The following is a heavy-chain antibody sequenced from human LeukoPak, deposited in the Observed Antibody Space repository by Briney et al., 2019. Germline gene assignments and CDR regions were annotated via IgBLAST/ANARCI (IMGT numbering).Heavy chain of an antibody. CDR1: GGSISSISYY. CDR2: IYYSGST. Sequence: PSETLSLTCTVSGGSISSISYYWGWIRQPPGKGLEWFGSIYYSGSTYYNPSLKSRVTISVDTSKNQCSLKLSSVTAADTAVYYCARVSYSGSYYYYGMDVWGQGTTVTVSS. D-gene: IGHD1-26*01. V-gene: IGHV4-39*07. CDR3: ARVSYSGSYYYYGMDV. J-gene: IGHJ6*02.